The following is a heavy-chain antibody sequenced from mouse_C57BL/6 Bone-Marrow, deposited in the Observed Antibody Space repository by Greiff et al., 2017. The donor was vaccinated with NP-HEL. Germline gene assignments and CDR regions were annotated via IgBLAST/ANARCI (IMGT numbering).Heavy chain of an antibody. V-gene: IGHV14-4*01. CDR1: GFNIKDDY. D-gene: IGHD1-1*01. J-gene: IGHJ3*01. CDR2: IDPENGDT. CDR3: TRIIYYYGSSYVWFAY. Sequence: EVQLQQSGAELVRPGASVKLSCTASGFNIKDDYMHWVKQRPEQGLEWIGWIDPENGDTEYASKFQGKATITADTSSNTAYLQLSSLTSEDTAVYYCTRIIYYYGSSYVWFAYWGQGTLVTVSA.